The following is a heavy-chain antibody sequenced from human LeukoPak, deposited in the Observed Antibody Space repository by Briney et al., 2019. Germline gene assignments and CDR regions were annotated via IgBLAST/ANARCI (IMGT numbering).Heavy chain of an antibody. Sequence: ASVKVSCKVSGYTLTELSMHWVRQAPGKGLEWMGGFDPEDGETIYAQKFQGRVTITADESTSTAYMGLSSLRSEDTAVYYCARARGLGYCSSTSCYPYYFDYWGQGTLVTVSS. CDR3: ARARGLGYCSSTSCYPYYFDY. V-gene: IGHV1-24*01. CDR2: FDPEDGET. J-gene: IGHJ4*02. D-gene: IGHD2-2*01. CDR1: GYTLTELS.